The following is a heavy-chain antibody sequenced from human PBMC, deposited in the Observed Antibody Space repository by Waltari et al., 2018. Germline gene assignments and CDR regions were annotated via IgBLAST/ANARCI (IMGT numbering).Heavy chain of an antibody. J-gene: IGHJ5*02. V-gene: IGHV1-3*01. CDR1: GYTFTSYA. Sequence: QVQLVQSGAEVKKPGASVQVSCQASGYTFTSYAMPLVRQSPGQRLEWMGWINAGNGNTKDSQKFQGRVTITRDTSASTAYMEPSSLRSEDTAVYYCARGPTGTTRFNWFDPWGQGTLVTVSS. CDR3: ARGPTGTTRFNWFDP. CDR2: INAGNGNT. D-gene: IGHD1-7*01.